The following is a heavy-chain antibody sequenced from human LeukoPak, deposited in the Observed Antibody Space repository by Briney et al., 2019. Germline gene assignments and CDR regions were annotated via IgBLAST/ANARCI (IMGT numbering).Heavy chain of an antibody. CDR3: ARASGGSYGLLPDY. D-gene: IGHD5-18*01. J-gene: IGHJ4*02. CDR2: IGTAGDT. CDR1: GFTFSSYD. V-gene: IGHV3-13*01. Sequence: GGSLRLSCAASGFTFSSYDLHWVRQATGKGLEWVSAIGTAGDTYYPGSVKGRFTISRENAKNSLYLQMNSLRAGDTALYYCARASGGSYGLLPDYWGQGTLVTVSS.